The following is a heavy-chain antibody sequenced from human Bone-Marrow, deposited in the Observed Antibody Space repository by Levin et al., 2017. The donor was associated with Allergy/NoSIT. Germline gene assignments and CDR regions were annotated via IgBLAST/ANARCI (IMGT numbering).Heavy chain of an antibody. Sequence: PGGSLRLSCAASGFAFSSYGMHWIRQAPGKGLEWVANIWHHGRNTYYGDFVKGRFTISRDNSKNTLFLQMNSLRAEDTAVYYCARDIHSRYDYWGQGTLVTVSS. CDR3: ARDIHSRYDY. CDR1: GFAFSSYG. J-gene: IGHJ4*02. V-gene: IGHV3-33*01. D-gene: IGHD1-1*01. CDR2: IWHHGRNT.